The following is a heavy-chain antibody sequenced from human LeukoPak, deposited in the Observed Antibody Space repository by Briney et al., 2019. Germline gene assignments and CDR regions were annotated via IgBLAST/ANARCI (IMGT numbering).Heavy chain of an antibody. J-gene: IGHJ4*02. D-gene: IGHD1-26*01. CDR3: AKDGGSGSYFVY. CDR1: GFTFSTYA. V-gene: IGHV3-23*01. CDR2: IASGDGST. Sequence: GGSLRLSCVPSGFTFSTYAVSWVRQAPGKGLEWVSSIASGDGSTYYADSVKGRFTISRDNSKKTLYLQMNSLRAEDTAVYFCAKDGGSGSYFVYWGEGTLVTVSS.